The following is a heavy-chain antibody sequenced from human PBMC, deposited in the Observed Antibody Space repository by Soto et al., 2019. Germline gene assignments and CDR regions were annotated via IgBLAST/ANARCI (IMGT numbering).Heavy chain of an antibody. CDR1: VGSISSYY. V-gene: IGHV4-59*01. Sequence: TSETLSLTCTVSVGSISSYYWSWIRQPPGKGLEWIGYIYYSGITDYNPSLKSRVTISVDTSKSQFSLKLSSVTAADTAVYYCARGGGVYYFDYWGQGTLVTVSS. D-gene: IGHD2-8*02. CDR2: IYYSGIT. CDR3: ARGGGVYYFDY. J-gene: IGHJ4*02.